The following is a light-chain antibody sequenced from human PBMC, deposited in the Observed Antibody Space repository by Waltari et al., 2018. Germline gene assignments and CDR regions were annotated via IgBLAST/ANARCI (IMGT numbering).Light chain of an antibody. J-gene: IGKJ1*01. CDR2: KAS. Sequence: DIQMTQSPSTLSASVGDRVTITCRASQNINTWLAWHQQKPGKAPKLLIYKASSLESGVPSRFSGIGSGTEFTLTISSLPADDFATYYCLQYNGAPRTFGQGTKVEVK. CDR3: LQYNGAPRT. V-gene: IGKV1-5*03. CDR1: QNINTW.